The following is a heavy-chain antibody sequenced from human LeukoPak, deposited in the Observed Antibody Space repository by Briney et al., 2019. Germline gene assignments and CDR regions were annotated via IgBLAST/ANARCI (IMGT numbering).Heavy chain of an antibody. CDR2: IIPILGIA. CDR3: ASYYYDSSGYLDS. CDR1: GGTFSSYA. J-gene: IGHJ5*02. D-gene: IGHD3-22*01. Sequence: GASVKVSCKASGGTFSSYAVSWVRQAPGQGLEWMGRIIPILGIANYAQEFQGRVTITADKSTSTAYMELSSLRSEDTAVYYCASYYYDSSGYLDSWGQGTLVTVSS. V-gene: IGHV1-69*04.